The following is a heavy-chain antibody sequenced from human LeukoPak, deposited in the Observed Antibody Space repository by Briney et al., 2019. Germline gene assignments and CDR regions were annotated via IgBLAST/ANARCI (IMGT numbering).Heavy chain of an antibody. CDR1: GYTFTGYS. Sequence: ASVKVSCKASGYTFTGYSIHWVRQAPGQGLEWMGWINPNSGGTNYAQKFQGRVTMTRDTSISTAYMELSRLRSDDMAVYYCARDVNPYCSSTSCYSPRDYYYGMDVWGQGTAVTVSS. CDR2: INPNSGGT. J-gene: IGHJ6*02. V-gene: IGHV1-2*02. D-gene: IGHD2-2*01. CDR3: ARDVNPYCSSTSCYSPRDYYYGMDV.